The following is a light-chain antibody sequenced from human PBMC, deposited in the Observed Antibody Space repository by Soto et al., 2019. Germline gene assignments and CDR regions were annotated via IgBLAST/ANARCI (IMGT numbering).Light chain of an antibody. J-gene: IGKJ1*01. CDR2: AAS. V-gene: IGKV3-11*01. CDR1: QSVNNY. Sequence: EIVLTQSPATLSLSPGERATLXXXXSQSVNNYLAWYQQKPGQAPRLLIYAASNRATGIPAGFSGSGSGTDFTLTISSLEPEDFAVYYCQQRSNWLGWTFGQGTKVDIK. CDR3: QQRSNWLGWT.